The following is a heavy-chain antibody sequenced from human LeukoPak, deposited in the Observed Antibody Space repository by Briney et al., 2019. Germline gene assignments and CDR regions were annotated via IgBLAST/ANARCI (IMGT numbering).Heavy chain of an antibody. J-gene: IGHJ6*02. CDR3: ARLPLTGYSRGYYYGMDV. V-gene: IGHV3-53*01. D-gene: IGHD3-9*01. CDR1: GFNVSNNY. CDR2: IYRGGST. Sequence: GGSLRLSCAASGFNVSNNYMSWVRQAPGKGLEWVSVIYRGGSTYYADSVKGRFIMSRDNSKNTVYLQMDSLRAEDTAVYYCARLPLTGYSRGYYYGMDVWGQGTTVTVSS.